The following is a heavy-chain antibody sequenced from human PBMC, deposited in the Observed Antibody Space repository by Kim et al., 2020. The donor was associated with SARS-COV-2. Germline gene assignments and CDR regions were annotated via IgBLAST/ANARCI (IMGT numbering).Heavy chain of an antibody. CDR3: ARGADYVEATLDY. J-gene: IGHJ4*02. D-gene: IGHD4-17*01. V-gene: IGHV4-30-2*05. Sequence: SNPTLRSRVTLSVDTSKNQFSLKLSSVTAADTAVYYCARGADYVEATLDYWGQGTLVTISS.